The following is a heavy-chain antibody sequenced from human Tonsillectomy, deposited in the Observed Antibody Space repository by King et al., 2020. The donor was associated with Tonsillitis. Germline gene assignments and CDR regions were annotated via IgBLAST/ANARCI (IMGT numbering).Heavy chain of an antibody. J-gene: IGHJ4*02. CDR2: IYPGDSET. Sequence: VQLVQSGAEVKKPGESLKISCKGSGYNFASYWIDWVRQMPGKGLESMGIIYPGDSETSYSPSFQGQVTISVDKSLSTAYLQWSSLKASDTAMYYCARLVSGGYAQFDYWGQGTLVTVSS. CDR3: ARLVSGGYAQFDY. CDR1: GYNFASYW. V-gene: IGHV5-51*03. D-gene: IGHD5-12*01.